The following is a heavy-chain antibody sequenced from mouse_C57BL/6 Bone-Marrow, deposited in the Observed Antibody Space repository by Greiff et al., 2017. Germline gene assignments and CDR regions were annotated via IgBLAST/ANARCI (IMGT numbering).Heavy chain of an antibody. CDR1: GFTFNTYA. CDR3: VREQSNYNFFAY. Sequence: VQLKESGGGLVQPKGSLKLSCAASGFTFNTYAMHWVRQAPGKGLEWVARIRSKSSNYATYYADSVKDRFTISRDDSQSMLYLQMNNLKTEDTDMYDCVREQSNYNFFAYWGQGTLVTVSA. V-gene: IGHV10-3*01. D-gene: IGHD2-5*01. CDR2: IRSKSSNYAT. J-gene: IGHJ3*01.